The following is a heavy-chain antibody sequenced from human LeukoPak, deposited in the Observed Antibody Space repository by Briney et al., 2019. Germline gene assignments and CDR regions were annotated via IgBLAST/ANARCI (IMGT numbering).Heavy chain of an antibody. Sequence: SETLSLTCTVSGGSISSYYWSWIRQPPGKGLECIGYIYYSGSTNYNPSLKSRVTISVDTSENQFSLKLSSVTAADTAVYYCARLLRVTTVGPDLYYFDYWGQGTLVTVSS. CDR1: GGSISSYY. V-gene: IGHV4-59*08. CDR3: ARLLRVTTVGPDLYYFDY. CDR2: IYYSGST. J-gene: IGHJ4*02. D-gene: IGHD4-17*01.